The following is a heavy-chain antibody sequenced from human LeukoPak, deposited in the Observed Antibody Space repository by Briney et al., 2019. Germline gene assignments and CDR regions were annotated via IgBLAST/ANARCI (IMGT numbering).Heavy chain of an antibody. CDR2: TYYRSKWYN. Sequence: SQTLSLTCAISGDSVSSNSAAWNRIRQSPSRGLEWLGRTYYRSKWYNDYAVSVRGRITVNPDTSRNQFSLHLNSVTPEDTAVYYCARSAGGTVDSWGQGTLVTVSS. J-gene: IGHJ4*02. CDR1: GDSVSSNSAA. CDR3: ARSAGGTVDS. V-gene: IGHV6-1*01. D-gene: IGHD6-13*01.